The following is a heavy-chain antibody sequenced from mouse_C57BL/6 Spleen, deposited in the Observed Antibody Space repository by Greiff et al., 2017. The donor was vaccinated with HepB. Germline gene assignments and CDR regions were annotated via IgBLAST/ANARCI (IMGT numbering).Heavy chain of an antibody. CDR2: IYPGDGDT. D-gene: IGHD2-4*01. CDR3: AREDMITDAMDY. J-gene: IGHJ4*01. CDR1: GYAFSSSW. Sequence: QVQLKESGPELVKPGASVKISCKASGYAFSSSWMNWVKQRPGKGLEWIGRIYPGDGDTNYNGKFKGKATLTADKSSSTAYMQLSSLTSEDSAVYFCAREDMITDAMDYWGQGTSVTVSS. V-gene: IGHV1-82*01.